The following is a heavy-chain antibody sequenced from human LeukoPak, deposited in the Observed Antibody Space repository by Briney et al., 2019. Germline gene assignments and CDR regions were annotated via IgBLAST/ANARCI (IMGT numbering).Heavy chain of an antibody. J-gene: IGHJ5*02. Sequence: PSETLSLTCTVSGASISSGTYYWNWIRQPAGKGLEWIGRIYTSGTTIYNPSLKSRVTISVDTSKNQFSLRLSSMTAADTAVYYCAREVREYYGSRSYPPHTWFDPWGQGTLVTVSS. CDR3: AREVREYYGSRSYPPHTWFDP. CDR1: GASISSGTYY. CDR2: IYTSGTT. D-gene: IGHD3-10*01. V-gene: IGHV4-61*02.